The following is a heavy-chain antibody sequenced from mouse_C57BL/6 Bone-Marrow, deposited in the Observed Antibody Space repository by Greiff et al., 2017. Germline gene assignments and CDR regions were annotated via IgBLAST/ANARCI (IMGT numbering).Heavy chain of an antibody. CDR3: AVITTVVDY. Sequence: VHLVESGPELVKPGASVKISCKASGYAFSSSWMNWVKQRPGKGLEWIGRIYPGDGDTNYNGKFKGKATLTADKSSSTAYMQLSSLTSEDSAVYFCAVITTVVDYWGQGTTLTVSS. CDR2: IYPGDGDT. CDR1: GYAFSSSW. J-gene: IGHJ2*01. V-gene: IGHV1-82*01. D-gene: IGHD1-1*01.